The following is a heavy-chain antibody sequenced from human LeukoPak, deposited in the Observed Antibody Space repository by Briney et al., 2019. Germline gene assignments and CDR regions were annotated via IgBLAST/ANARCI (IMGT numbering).Heavy chain of an antibody. CDR1: GYTFTSYD. CDR3: ARLGYCTNGVCYIGFDP. J-gene: IGHJ5*02. D-gene: IGHD2-8*01. V-gene: IGHV1-8*01. Sequence: GASVKVSCKASGYTFTSYDINWVRQATGQGLEWMGWMSPNSGNTGYAQKFQGRVTMTRNTSISTAYMELSSLRSEDTAVYYCARLGYCTNGVCYIGFDPWGQGTLVTVSS. CDR2: MSPNSGNT.